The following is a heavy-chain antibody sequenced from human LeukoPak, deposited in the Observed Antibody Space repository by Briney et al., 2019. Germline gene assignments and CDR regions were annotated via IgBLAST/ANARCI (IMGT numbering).Heavy chain of an antibody. Sequence: ASVKASCKXSGYTLTELSMHWVRQAPGKGLEWMGGFDPEDGETIYAQRFQGRVTMTEDTSTDTAYMELSSLRSEDTAVYYCATSPYGGYAVLDYWGQGTLVTVSS. D-gene: IGHD5-12*01. J-gene: IGHJ4*02. V-gene: IGHV1-24*01. CDR2: FDPEDGET. CDR1: GYTLTELS. CDR3: ATSPYGGYAVLDY.